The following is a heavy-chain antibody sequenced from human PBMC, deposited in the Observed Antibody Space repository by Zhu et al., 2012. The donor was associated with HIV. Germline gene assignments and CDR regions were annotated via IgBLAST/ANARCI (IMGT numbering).Heavy chain of an antibody. Sequence: QVQLQESGPGLVKPSETLSLTCTVSGGSISSSSYYWGWIRQPPGKGLEWIGSIYYSGSTYYNPSLKSRVTISVDTSKNQFSLKLSSVTAADTAVYYCARLGLGGYSYGFGDYWGQGTLVTVSS. D-gene: IGHD5-18*01. CDR1: GGSISSSSYY. J-gene: IGHJ4*02. V-gene: IGHV4-39*07. CDR3: ARLGLGGYSYGFGDY. CDR2: IYYSGST.